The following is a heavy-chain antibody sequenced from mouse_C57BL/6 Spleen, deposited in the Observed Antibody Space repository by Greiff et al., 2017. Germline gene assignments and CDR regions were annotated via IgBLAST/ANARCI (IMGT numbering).Heavy chain of an antibody. CDR2: IDPSDSYT. V-gene: IGHV1-50*01. CDR3: ARLRQGYAMDY. CDR1: GYTFTSYW. D-gene: IGHD2-4*01. Sequence: QVQLQQPGAELVKPGASVKLSCKASGYTFTSYWMQWVKQRPGQGLEWIGEIDPSDSYTNYNQKFKGKATLTVDTSSSTAYMQLSSLTSEDSAVYYCARLRQGYAMDYWGQGTSVTISS. J-gene: IGHJ4*01.